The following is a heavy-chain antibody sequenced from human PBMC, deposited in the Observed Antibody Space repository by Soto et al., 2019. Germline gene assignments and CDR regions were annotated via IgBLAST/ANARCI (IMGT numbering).Heavy chain of an antibody. V-gene: IGHV3-23*01. J-gene: IGHJ4*02. CDR3: AKVLRITMVRGVIMPPDY. Sequence: PGGSLRLSCAASGFTFSSYAMSWVRQAPGKGLEWVSAISGSGGSTYYADSVKGRFTISRDNSKNTLYLQMNSLRAEDTAVYYCAKVLRITMVRGVIMPPDYWGQGTLVTVSS. D-gene: IGHD3-10*01. CDR2: ISGSGGST. CDR1: GFTFSSYA.